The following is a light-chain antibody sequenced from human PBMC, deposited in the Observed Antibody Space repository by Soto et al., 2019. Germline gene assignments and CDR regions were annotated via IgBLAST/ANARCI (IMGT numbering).Light chain of an antibody. Sequence: EIVMTQSPATLSVSPGERATLSCRASQSISSSLAWYQQKPGQAPRLLIYGASNRATGIPDRFSGSGSGTDFTLTISRLEPEDFAVYYCQQYGSSGTFGQGTKVDIK. CDR1: QSISSS. J-gene: IGKJ1*01. CDR2: GAS. CDR3: QQYGSSGT. V-gene: IGKV3-20*01.